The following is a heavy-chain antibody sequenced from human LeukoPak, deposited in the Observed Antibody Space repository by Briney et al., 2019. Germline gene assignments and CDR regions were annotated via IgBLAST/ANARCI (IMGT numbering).Heavy chain of an antibody. V-gene: IGHV1-18*01. Sequence: ASVKVSCKASGYTFTSYGISWVRQAPGQGLEWMGWIGAYNGNTNYAQKLQGRVTMTTDTSTSTAYMELRSLRSDDTAVYYCARVRGIGVPAAPDYFDYWGQGTLVTVSS. CDR2: IGAYNGNT. CDR1: GYTFTSYG. CDR3: ARVRGIGVPAAPDYFDY. J-gene: IGHJ4*02. D-gene: IGHD2-2*01.